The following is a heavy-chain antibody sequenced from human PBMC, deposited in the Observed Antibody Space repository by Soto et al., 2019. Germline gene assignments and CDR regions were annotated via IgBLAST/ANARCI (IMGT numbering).Heavy chain of an antibody. Sequence: EVQLLESGGGLVQPVGSLRLSCAASGFTFSSYAMSWVRQAPGKGLEWVSAISGSGGSTYYADSVKGRFTISRDNSKNTLYLQMNSLRAEDTAVYYCAKGGPYYYDSSGYYDYWGQGTLVTVSS. CDR1: GFTFSSYA. CDR3: AKGGPYYYDSSGYYDY. V-gene: IGHV3-23*01. J-gene: IGHJ4*02. D-gene: IGHD3-22*01. CDR2: ISGSGGST.